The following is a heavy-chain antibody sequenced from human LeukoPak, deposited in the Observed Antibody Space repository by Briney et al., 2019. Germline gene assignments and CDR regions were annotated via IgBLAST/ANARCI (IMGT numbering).Heavy chain of an antibody. J-gene: IGHJ4*02. CDR1: GYTFSGYG. V-gene: IGHV1-18*01. CDR3: ARAWELRDLDY. CDR2: INPNNGNT. Sequence: ASVKVSCKASGYTFSGYGITWVRQAPGQGLEWMGWINPNNGNTNYAQIIQGRVTMTTDTSTSTAYMELRSLRSNDTAMYYCARAWELRDLDYWGQGTLVTVSS. D-gene: IGHD1-26*01.